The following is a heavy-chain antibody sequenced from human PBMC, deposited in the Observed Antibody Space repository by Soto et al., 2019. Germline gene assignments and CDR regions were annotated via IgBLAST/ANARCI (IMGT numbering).Heavy chain of an antibody. CDR3: AGSNMAVRPFH. J-gene: IGHJ4*02. D-gene: IGHD6-6*01. CDR1: GFTFSNYN. V-gene: IGHV3-48*01. Sequence: GGSLRLSCAASGFTFSNYNMNWVRQAPGKGLEWVSYITSSSSSIKYADSVKGRFTISRDNVKNSLHLQMSSLRAEDTAVYYCAGSNMAVRPFHWGQGTLVTVSS. CDR2: ITSSSSSI.